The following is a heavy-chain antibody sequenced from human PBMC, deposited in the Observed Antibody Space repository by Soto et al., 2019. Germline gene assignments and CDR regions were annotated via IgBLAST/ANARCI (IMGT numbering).Heavy chain of an antibody. Sequence: SETLSLTCTVSGGSISSGGYSWSWIRQPPGKGLEWIGFIYDYGTTFYNPALKSRVTISIDKSKNQFSLEMKSVTAADTAVYYCARGDSNSYSSDWFDPWGHGTLVTVSS. CDR3: ARGDSNSYSSDWFDP. V-gene: IGHV4-30-2*01. CDR1: GGSISSGGYS. J-gene: IGHJ5*02. D-gene: IGHD3-22*01. CDR2: IYDYGTT.